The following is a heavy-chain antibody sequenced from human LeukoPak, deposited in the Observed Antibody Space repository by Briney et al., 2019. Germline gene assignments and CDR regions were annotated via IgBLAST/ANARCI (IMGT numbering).Heavy chain of an antibody. J-gene: IGHJ5*02. CDR2: ISSSSSYI. D-gene: IGHD6-19*01. CDR3: ARETQYSSGWYLEGGFDP. CDR1: GFTFSSYS. V-gene: IGHV3-21*01. Sequence: GGSLRLSCAASGFTFSSYSMNWVRQAPGKGLEWVSSISSSSSYIYYADSVKGRFTISRDNAKNSLHLQMNSLRAEDTAVYYCARETQYSSGWYLEGGFDPWGQGTLVTVSS.